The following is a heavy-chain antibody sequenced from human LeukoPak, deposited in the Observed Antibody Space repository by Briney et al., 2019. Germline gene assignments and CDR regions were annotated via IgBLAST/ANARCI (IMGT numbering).Heavy chain of an antibody. D-gene: IGHD3-9*01. CDR1: DDSITMYY. Sequence: SETLSLTCTVSDDSITMYYWSWIRQPAGKGLEWIGRIQTSGSTKYNPSLKSRVTMSVDTSKNQFSLKLSSVTAADTAVYYCARGVHYNILTGYRRDYWFDPWGQGTLVTVSS. CDR3: ARGVHYNILTGYRRDYWFDP. V-gene: IGHV4-4*07. J-gene: IGHJ5*02. CDR2: IQTSGST.